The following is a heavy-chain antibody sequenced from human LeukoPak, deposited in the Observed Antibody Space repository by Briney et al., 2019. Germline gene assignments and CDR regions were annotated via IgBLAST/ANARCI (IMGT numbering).Heavy chain of an antibody. D-gene: IGHD2-15*01. CDR1: GFTFSSYW. J-gene: IGHJ4*02. CDR2: INSDGSST. Sequence: GGSLRLSCAASGFTFSSYWMHWVRQAPGKGLVWVSCINSDGSSTSYAGSVKGRFTISRDNAKNTLYLQMNSLRAEDTAVYYCAKDLGYCSGGSCYHWIFDYWGQGTLVTVSS. V-gene: IGHV3-74*01. CDR3: AKDLGYCSGGSCYHWIFDY.